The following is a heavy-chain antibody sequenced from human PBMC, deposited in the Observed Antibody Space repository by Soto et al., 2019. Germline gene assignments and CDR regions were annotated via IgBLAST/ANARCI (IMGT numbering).Heavy chain of an antibody. Sequence: GGSLRLSCEASGISFRTYALHWVRQAPGKGLEWVALISFDGSDKHYADSVKGCFTISRDDSRNTLYLQMNSLRPEDTAVYYFGRWGPDFWGQETLVTVSS. V-gene: IGHV3-30-3*01. CDR3: GRWGPDF. J-gene: IGHJ4*02. CDR1: GISFRTYA. CDR2: ISFDGSDK. D-gene: IGHD3-16*01.